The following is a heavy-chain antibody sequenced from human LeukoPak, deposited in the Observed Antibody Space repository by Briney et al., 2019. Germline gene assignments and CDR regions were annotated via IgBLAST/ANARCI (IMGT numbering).Heavy chain of an antibody. J-gene: IGHJ4*02. V-gene: IGHV1-69*05. CDR1: GGTFSSYA. Sequence: ASVKVSCKASGGTFSSYAISWVRQAPGPGLEWMGRISPIFGTADYAQKFQSTVTITTDESTSTAYLELSSLRSEDTAVYYCAIGPLNDSSGYHFDSWGQGNLVTVSS. CDR3: AIGPLNDSSGYHFDS. D-gene: IGHD3-22*01. CDR2: ISPIFGTA.